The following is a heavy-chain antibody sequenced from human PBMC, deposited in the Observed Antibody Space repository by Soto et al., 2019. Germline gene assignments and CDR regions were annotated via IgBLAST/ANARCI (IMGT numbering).Heavy chain of an antibody. CDR1: GGSISGYY. V-gene: IGHV4-59*01. CDR3: ARGRHWLDY. Sequence: SETLSLTCTVSGGSISGYYGSWIRQPPGKGLEWIGYIYDSGSTNYNPSLKSRVTISVDTSKNQFSLRLSSVTAADTAIYYCARGRHWLDYWGQGTLVTVSS. J-gene: IGHJ4*02. CDR2: IYDSGST. D-gene: IGHD6-19*01.